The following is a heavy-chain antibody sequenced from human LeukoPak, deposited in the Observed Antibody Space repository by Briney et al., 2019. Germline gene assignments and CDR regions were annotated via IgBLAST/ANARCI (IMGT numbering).Heavy chain of an antibody. CDR2: ISAYNGNT. CDR3: ARGITMIPVGDAFDI. J-gene: IGHJ3*02. CDR1: GYTFTSYG. V-gene: IGHV1-18*01. Sequence: VASVKVSCKASGYTFTSYGISWAGQAPGQGLEWMGWISAYNGNTNYAQKLQGRVTMTTDTSTSTAYMELRSLRSDDTAVYYCARGITMIPVGDAFDIWGQGTMVTVSS. D-gene: IGHD3-22*01.